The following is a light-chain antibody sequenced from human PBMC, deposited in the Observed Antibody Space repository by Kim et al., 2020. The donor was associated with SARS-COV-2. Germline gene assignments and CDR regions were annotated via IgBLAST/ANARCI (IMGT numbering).Light chain of an antibody. Sequence: GQRVTISCSGGNNNIGANTVNWYQQYPGTAPKHLIYADDRRPSGVPDRFSVAQSGTSASLAISGLQSEDEADYYCATWDDSLNAWVFGGGTQLTVL. CDR1: NNNIGANT. J-gene: IGLJ3*02. CDR3: ATWDDSLNAWV. CDR2: ADD. V-gene: IGLV1-44*01.